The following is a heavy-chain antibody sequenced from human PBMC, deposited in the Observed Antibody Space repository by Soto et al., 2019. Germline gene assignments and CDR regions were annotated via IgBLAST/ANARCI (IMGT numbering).Heavy chain of an antibody. V-gene: IGHV3-30*18. D-gene: IGHD5-12*01. CDR2: ISYDGSNK. CDR1: GFTFSSYG. J-gene: IGHJ4*02. Sequence: GGSLRLSCAASGFTFSSYGMHWVRQAPGKGLEWVAVISYDGSNKYYADSVKGRFTISRDNSKNTLYLQMNSLRAEDTAVYYCAKVPGYSGYDFLAYWGQGTLVTV. CDR3: AKVPGYSGYDFLAY.